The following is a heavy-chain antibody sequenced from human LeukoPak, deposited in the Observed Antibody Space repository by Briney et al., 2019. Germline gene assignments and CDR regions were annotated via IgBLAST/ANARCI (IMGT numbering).Heavy chain of an antibody. CDR2: ISAYNGDT. V-gene: IGHV1-18*01. CDR3: ARAAYYFDSSAAFDI. D-gene: IGHD3-22*01. Sequence: GASVKVSCKASAYTFTSYGVSWVRQAPGQGLEWMGWISAYNGDTNYAQKLHGRVTMTTDTSTSTSYMELRSLRSDDTAVYYCARAAYYFDSSAAFDIWAQGTMVPVSS. CDR1: AYTFTSYG. J-gene: IGHJ3*02.